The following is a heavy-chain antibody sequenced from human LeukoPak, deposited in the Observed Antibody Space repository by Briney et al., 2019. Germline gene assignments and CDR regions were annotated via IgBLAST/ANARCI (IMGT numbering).Heavy chain of an antibody. CDR1: GFTFFDAW. CDR2: IKRKSDGGTT. D-gene: IGHD3-10*01. CDR3: TTAYYHGSGSPDL. V-gene: IGHV3-15*01. J-gene: IGHJ5*02. Sequence: PGGSLRLSCAGSGFTFFDAWMSWVRQAPGKGLEWVGHIKRKSDGGTTDYAAPVKGRFTISRDDSKKTLYLQMDSLKTEDTAVYYCTTAYYHGSGSPDLRGQGTLVTVSS.